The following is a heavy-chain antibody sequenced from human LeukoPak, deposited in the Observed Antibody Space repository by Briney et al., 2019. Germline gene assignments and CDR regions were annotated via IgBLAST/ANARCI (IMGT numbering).Heavy chain of an antibody. CDR2: IYTSGST. CDR3: ARDAILLHLRSFDY. D-gene: IGHD2-15*01. CDR1: GGSISSGSYY. Sequence: SETLSLTCTVSGGSISSGSYYWSWIRQPAGKGLEWIGRIYTSGSTNYNPSLKSRVTISVDTSKNQFSLKLSSVTAADTAVYYCARDAILLHLRSFDYWGQGTLVTVSS. V-gene: IGHV4-61*02. J-gene: IGHJ4*02.